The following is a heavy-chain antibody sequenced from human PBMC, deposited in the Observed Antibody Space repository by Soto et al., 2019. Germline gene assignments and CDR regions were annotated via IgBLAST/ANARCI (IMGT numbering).Heavy chain of an antibody. D-gene: IGHD3-10*01. Sequence: QVQLVESGGGVVQPGRSLRLSCAASGFTFSSYGMHWVRQAPGKGLEWVADIWYDGSNKYYADSVKGRFTISRDNSKNTLYLQMYSQRAEDTAVYYCARDGALWFGELLLDYWGQGTLVTVSS. CDR3: ARDGALWFGELLLDY. J-gene: IGHJ4*02. CDR2: IWYDGSNK. CDR1: GFTFSSYG. V-gene: IGHV3-33*01.